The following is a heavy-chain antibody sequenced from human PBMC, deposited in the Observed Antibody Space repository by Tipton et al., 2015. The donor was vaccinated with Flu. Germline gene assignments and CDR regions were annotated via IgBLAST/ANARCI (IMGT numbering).Heavy chain of an antibody. V-gene: IGHV4-34*01. CDR1: GGSFSGYY. D-gene: IGHD2-2*01. CDR2: INHSGST. CDR3: ARDPCSSTSCSPHNYYYYGMDV. Sequence: TLSLTCAVYGGSFSGYYWSWIRQPPGKGLEWIGEINHSGSTNYNPSLKGRVTISVDTSKNQFSLKLSSVAAADTAVYYCARDPCSSTSCSPHNYYYYGMDVWGQGTTVTVSS. J-gene: IGHJ6*02.